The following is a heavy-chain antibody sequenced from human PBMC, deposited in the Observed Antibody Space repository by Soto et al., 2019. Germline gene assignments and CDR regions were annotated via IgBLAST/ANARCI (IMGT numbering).Heavy chain of an antibody. J-gene: IGHJ4*02. D-gene: IGHD1-7*01. CDR1: GYTLTELS. CDR3: ATLLELRWGFDY. V-gene: IGHV1-24*01. Sequence: ASVKVSCKVSGYTLTELSMHWVRQAPGKGLEWMGGFDPEDGETIYAQKFQGRVTMTEDTSTDTAYMELSSLRSEDTAVYYCATLLELRWGFDYWGQGTLVTVSS. CDR2: FDPEDGET.